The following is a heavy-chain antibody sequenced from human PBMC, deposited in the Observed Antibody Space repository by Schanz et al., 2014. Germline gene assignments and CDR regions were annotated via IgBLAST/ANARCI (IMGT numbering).Heavy chain of an antibody. V-gene: IGHV1-46*03. CDR1: GYTFTNFF. Sequence: QVQLVQSGAEAHKPGASLKISCKASGYTFTNFFLHWVRQAPGQGLEWMGIINPIGASTTYAQKCRGAVTLTTDTSTDTAYLELTSLRSEDTAVYYCARGSPENMIRGELDYWGQGTLVTVSS. J-gene: IGHJ4*02. CDR2: INPIGAST. D-gene: IGHD3-10*01. CDR3: ARGSPENMIRGELDY.